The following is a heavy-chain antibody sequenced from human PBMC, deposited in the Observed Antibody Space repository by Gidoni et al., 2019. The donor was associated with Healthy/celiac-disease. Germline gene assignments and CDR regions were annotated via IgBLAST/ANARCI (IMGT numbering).Heavy chain of an antibody. D-gene: IGHD3-3*01. J-gene: IGHJ6*02. CDR3: TTAPYYDFWSGYYRMDV. CDR2: IKSKTDGGTT. Sequence: EVHLVESGGGLVTPGGSLSLSRAASGFPVSNAWIRWVRQAPGKRVEWVGRIKSKTDGGTTDYAAPVKGRFTISRDESKNTLYLQMNSLKTEDTAVYYCTTAPYYDFWSGYYRMDVWGQGTTVTVSS. CDR1: GFPVSNAW. V-gene: IGHV3-15*01.